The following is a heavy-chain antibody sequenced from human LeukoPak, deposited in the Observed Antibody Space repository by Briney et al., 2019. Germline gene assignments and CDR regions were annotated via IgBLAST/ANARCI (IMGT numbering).Heavy chain of an antibody. V-gene: IGHV3-23*01. J-gene: IGHJ4*02. CDR2: ITGSGDYT. Sequence: GGSLRLSCAASRFTFSNYAMSWVRQAPGKGLEWVSAITGSGDYTDYADSVKGRFTISRDNFKNTAYLQMNSLRAEDTAVYYCAKRSGINYGYSDSWGQGTLVTVSS. D-gene: IGHD1-26*01. CDR3: AKRSGINYGYSDS. CDR1: RFTFSNYA.